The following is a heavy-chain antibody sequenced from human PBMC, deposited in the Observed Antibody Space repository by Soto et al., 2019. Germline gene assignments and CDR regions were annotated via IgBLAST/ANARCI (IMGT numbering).Heavy chain of an antibody. CDR3: ARDPYISSWGEYYYYYGMDV. CDR1: GFTFSSYW. CDR2: IKQDGSEK. Sequence: GGSLRLSCAASGFTFSSYWMSWVRQAPGKGLEWVANIKQDGSEKYYVDSVKGRFTISRDNAKNSLYLQMNSLRAEDTAVYYCARDPYISSWGEYYYYYGMDVWGQGTTVTVSS. J-gene: IGHJ6*02. V-gene: IGHV3-7*03. D-gene: IGHD6-13*01.